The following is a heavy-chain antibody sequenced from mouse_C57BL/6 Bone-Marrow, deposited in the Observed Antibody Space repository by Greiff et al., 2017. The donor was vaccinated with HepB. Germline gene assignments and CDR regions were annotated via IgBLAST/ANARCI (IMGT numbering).Heavy chain of an antibody. CDR1: GFTFSSYG. V-gene: IGHV5-6*01. J-gene: IGHJ2*01. Sequence: EVQLVESGGDLVKPGGSLKLSCAASGFTFSSYGMSWVRQTPDKRLEWVATISSGGSYTYYPDSVKVRFPISRDNAKNTLYLQMSSLKSEDTAMYYCARQGLRRYFDYWGQGTTLTVSS. CDR3: ARQGLRRYFDY. D-gene: IGHD2-4*01. CDR2: ISSGGSYT.